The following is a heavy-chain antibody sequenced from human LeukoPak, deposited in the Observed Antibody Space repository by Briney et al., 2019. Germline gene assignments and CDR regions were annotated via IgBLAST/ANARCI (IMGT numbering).Heavy chain of an antibody. CDR2: ISYDGSNK. CDR1: GFTFSSYA. D-gene: IGHD6-19*01. Sequence: GGSLRLSCAASGFTFSSYAMSWVRQAPGKGLEWVAVISYDGSNKYYADSVKGRFTISRDNSKNTLYLQMNSLRAEDTAVYYCAKDRLQWLASYGMDVWGQGTTVTVSS. J-gene: IGHJ6*02. V-gene: IGHV3-30*18. CDR3: AKDRLQWLASYGMDV.